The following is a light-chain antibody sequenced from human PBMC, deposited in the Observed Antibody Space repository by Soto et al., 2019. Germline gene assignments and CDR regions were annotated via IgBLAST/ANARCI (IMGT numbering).Light chain of an antibody. Sequence: QSVLTQPPSASGTPGQRVTISCSGSRSNIGSNYVYWYQQLPATAPKLVIYRNNQRPSGVPDRFSGSKSGTSASLAISGLRSEDEADYYCGGWDDSLSGPVFGGGTKVTVL. J-gene: IGLJ2*01. V-gene: IGLV1-47*01. CDR2: RNN. CDR3: GGWDDSLSGPV. CDR1: RSNIGSNY.